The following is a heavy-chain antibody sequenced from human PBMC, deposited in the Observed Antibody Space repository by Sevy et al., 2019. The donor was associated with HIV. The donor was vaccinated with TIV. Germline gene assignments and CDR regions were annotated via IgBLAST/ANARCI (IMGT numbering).Heavy chain of an antibody. CDR2: ISYHGRDK. CDR3: AKDFTGYNGMDV. CDR1: GITFSTSG. D-gene: IGHD3-9*01. J-gene: IGHJ6*02. V-gene: IGHV3-30*18. Sequence: GGSLRLSCVVSGITFSTSGMHWVRQAPGKGLEWVAVISYHGRDKFYEDSVKGRSTISRDNSKNILYLQMISLRAEDTAVYYCAKDFTGYNGMDVWGQGTMVTVSS.